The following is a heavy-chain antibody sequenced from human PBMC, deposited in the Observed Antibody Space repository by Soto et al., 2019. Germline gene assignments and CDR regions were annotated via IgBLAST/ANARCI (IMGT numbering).Heavy chain of an antibody. Sequence: SETLSLTCTVSGGSISSSSYYWGWIRQPPGKGLEWIGSIYYSGSTYYNPSLKSRVTISVDTSKNQFSLKLSSVTAADTAVYYCASLHDYSNLFDYWGQGTLVTVSS. J-gene: IGHJ4*02. V-gene: IGHV4-39*01. CDR3: ASLHDYSNLFDY. CDR2: IYYSGST. CDR1: GGSISSSSYY. D-gene: IGHD4-4*01.